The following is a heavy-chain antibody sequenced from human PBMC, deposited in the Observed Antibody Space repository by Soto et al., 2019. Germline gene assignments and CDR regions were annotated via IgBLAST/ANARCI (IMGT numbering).Heavy chain of an antibody. CDR1: GFTFSSYW. D-gene: IGHD2-8*01. CDR3: ARDLGYCTNGVCKLGWFDP. CDR2: IKQDGSEK. Sequence: GGSLRLSCAASGFTFSSYWMSWVRQAPGKGLEWVANIKQDGSEKYYVDSVKGRFTISRDNAKNSLYLQMNSLRAEDTAVYYCARDLGYCTNGVCKLGWFDPWGQGTLVTVSS. J-gene: IGHJ5*02. V-gene: IGHV3-7*01.